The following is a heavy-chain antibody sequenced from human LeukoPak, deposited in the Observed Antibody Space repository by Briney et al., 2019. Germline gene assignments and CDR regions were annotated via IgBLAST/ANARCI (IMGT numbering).Heavy chain of an antibody. D-gene: IGHD3-9*01. V-gene: IGHV1-69*05. CDR2: IIPIFGTA. CDR3: ASWLYYDILTGNYSEDAFDI. CDR1: GGTFSSYA. Sequence: SVKVSCKASGGTFSSYAISWVRQAPGQGLEWMGGIIPIFGTANYAQKFQGRVTITTDESTSTAYMELSSLRSEDTAVYYCASWLYYDILTGNYSEDAFDIWGQGTMVTVSS. J-gene: IGHJ3*02.